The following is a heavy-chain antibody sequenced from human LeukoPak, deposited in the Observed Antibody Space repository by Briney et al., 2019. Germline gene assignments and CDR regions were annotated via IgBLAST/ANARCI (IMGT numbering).Heavy chain of an antibody. CDR2: ISGSGGST. V-gene: IGHV3-23*01. Sequence: SGGSLRLSCAASGFTFSSYAMSWVRQAPGKGLEWVSAISGSGGSTYYADSVKGRFTIPRDNSKNTLYLQVNSLRAEDPAVYYCAKSPVLAVSHFDYWGQGSLVTVSS. CDR3: AKSPVLAVSHFDY. D-gene: IGHD3-3*02. J-gene: IGHJ4*02. CDR1: GFTFSSYA.